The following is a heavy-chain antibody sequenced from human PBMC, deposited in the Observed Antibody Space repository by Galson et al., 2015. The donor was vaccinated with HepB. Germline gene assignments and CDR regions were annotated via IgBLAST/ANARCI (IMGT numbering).Heavy chain of an antibody. V-gene: IGHV1-46*04. CDR3: ARRRGGFVVGRTTRGSDALDR. Sequence: SVKVSCKASGHTFTSYYIHWVRQAPGQGLEWMGIINPTGGGTTYAQRLQDRVIMTRDMSTNTVYMELSRLRSEDTAVYYCARRRGGFVVGRTTRGSDALDRWGKGAVLTVSS. CDR1: GHTFTSYY. J-gene: IGHJ3*02. D-gene: IGHD1-26*01. CDR2: INPTGGGT.